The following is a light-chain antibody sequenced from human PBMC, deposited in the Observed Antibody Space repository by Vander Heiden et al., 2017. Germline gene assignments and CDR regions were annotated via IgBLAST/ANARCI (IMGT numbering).Light chain of an antibody. CDR3: QSADSSGTYRV. V-gene: IGLV3-25*03. CDR1: ALPKQY. CDR2: KDS. Sequence: SYELTQPPSVSVSPGQTARNTCSGDALPKQYAYWYQQKPGQAPVLVIYKDSERPSGIAERFSGSSSGTTVTLTISGVQAEDEADYYCQSADSSGTYRVFGGGTKLTVL. J-gene: IGLJ3*02.